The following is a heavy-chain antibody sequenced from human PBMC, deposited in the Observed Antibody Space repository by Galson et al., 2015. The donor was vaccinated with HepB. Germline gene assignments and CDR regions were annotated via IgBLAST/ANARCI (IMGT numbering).Heavy chain of an antibody. CDR3: AREGPFGGVIAY. J-gene: IGHJ4*02. CDR2: IYYSGST. V-gene: IGHV4-30-4*01. Sequence: TLSLPCPVSGGSISSGDYYWGWIRPPPGKGLEWIGYIYYSGSTYYNPSLKSRVTISVDTSKNQFSLKLSSVTAADTAVYYCAREGPFGGVIAYWGQGTLVTVSS. D-gene: IGHD3-16*02. CDR1: GGSISSGDYY.